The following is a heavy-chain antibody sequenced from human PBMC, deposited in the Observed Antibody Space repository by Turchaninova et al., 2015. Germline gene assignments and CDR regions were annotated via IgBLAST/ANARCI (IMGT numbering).Heavy chain of an antibody. J-gene: IGHJ4*02. CDR1: VFTFNNYW. CDR2: IKGDGMIK. Sequence: ELQLVESGGGLVQPGGALRLSCAASVFTFNNYWMTWVRQAPGKGMGWVATIKGDGMIKYYVDSVRGRCTLTSDNAKNSRYLERNSLTAADTAVHDCAKCAAGSYLDFWGQGTLVTVSS. V-gene: IGHV3-7*03. D-gene: IGHD5/OR15-5a*01. CDR3: AKCAAGSYLDF.